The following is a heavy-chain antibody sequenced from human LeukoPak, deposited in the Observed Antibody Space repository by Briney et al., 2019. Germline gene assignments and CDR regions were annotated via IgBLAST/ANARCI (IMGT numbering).Heavy chain of an antibody. CDR3: AREIGSGSYYSVPYYFDY. J-gene: IGHJ4*02. D-gene: IGHD3-10*01. CDR1: GGSISSYY. V-gene: IGHV4-4*07. Sequence: KPSETLSLTCTVSGGSISSYYWSWIRQPAGKGLEWIGRIYTSGSTNYNPSLKSRVTMSVDTSKNQFSLKLSSVTAADTAVYYCAREIGSGSYYSVPYYFDYWGQGTLVTVSS. CDR2: IYTSGST.